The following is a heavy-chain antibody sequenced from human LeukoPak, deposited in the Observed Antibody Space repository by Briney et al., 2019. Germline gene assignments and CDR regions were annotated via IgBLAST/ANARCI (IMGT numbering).Heavy chain of an antibody. CDR2: IWYDGSNK. Sequence: GRSLRLSCAASGFSFSSYGMHWVRQAPGKGLEWVAVIWYDGSNKYYADSVKGRFTISRDNSKNTVYMQMNSLRAEDTAVYYCARDDGSGTDYWGQGTQVTVSS. CDR3: ARDDGSGTDY. D-gene: IGHD6-13*01. CDR1: GFSFSSYG. J-gene: IGHJ4*02. V-gene: IGHV3-33*01.